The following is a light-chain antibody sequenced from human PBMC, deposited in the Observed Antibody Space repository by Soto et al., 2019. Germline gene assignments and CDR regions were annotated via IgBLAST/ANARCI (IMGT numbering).Light chain of an antibody. Sequence: EIVLTQSPGTLSLSPGERATLSCRASQSVSSSYLAWYQQKPGQAPRLLIYGASSRATGIPDRFSGSGSGTDFTLTISRLEAEDFAVYYCQQYGSSSWTFGPGTKVDIK. CDR1: QSVSSSY. V-gene: IGKV3-20*01. CDR3: QQYGSSSWT. J-gene: IGKJ1*01. CDR2: GAS.